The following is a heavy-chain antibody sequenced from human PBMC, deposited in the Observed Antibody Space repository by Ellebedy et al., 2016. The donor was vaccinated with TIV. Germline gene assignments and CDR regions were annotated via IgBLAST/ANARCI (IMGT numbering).Heavy chain of an antibody. CDR3: SGGGSSGDYP. J-gene: IGHJ5*02. CDR1: GGTFSSYA. V-gene: IGHV1-69*13. Sequence: AASVKVSCKASGGTFSSYAISWVRQAPGQGLAWIGGIIPLFGTPNYAQKFQGRVTITADETQSTAYMERSSLGSEDRAVYFCSGGGSSGDYPWGQGMLVTVSS. CDR2: IIPLFGTP. D-gene: IGHD3-22*01.